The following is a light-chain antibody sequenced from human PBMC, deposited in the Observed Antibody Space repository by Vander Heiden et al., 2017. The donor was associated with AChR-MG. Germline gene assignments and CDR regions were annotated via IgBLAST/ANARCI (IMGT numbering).Light chain of an antibody. V-gene: IGLV7-46*01. CDR2: DAT. Sequence: QAVVTQEPSLTVSPGGTVTLTCGSSIGAVTSGHYPYWFQQKPGQAPRTLIYDATNKHSWTPARFSGSLLGGKAALTLSGAQAEDEAYDYCLLSYSGARVFGGGTKLTVL. CDR1: IGAVTSGHY. CDR3: LLSYSGARV. J-gene: IGLJ3*02.